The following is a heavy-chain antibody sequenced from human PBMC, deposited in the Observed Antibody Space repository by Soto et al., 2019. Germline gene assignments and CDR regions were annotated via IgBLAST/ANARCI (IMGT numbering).Heavy chain of an antibody. CDR3: ATRQGYSGYDRGHNWCDP. CDR1: GGSISSSSYY. V-gene: IGHV4-39*01. J-gene: IGHJ5*02. Sequence: QLQLQESGPGRLKPSEPLSLTCTVSGGSISSSSYYWGWIGQPPGKGLEWIGSIYYSGSTYYNPSLQSRVTISVDTSKNQFSLKLSSVPAADTAVYYCATRQGYSGYDRGHNWCDPWGQGTLVTVSS. CDR2: IYYSGST. D-gene: IGHD5-12*01.